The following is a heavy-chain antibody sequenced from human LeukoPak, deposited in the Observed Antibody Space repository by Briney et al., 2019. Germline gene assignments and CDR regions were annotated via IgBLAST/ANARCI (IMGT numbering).Heavy chain of an antibody. Sequence: GGSLRLSCAASGFSFSNYGMHWVRQAPGKGLEWVAFIRYDGSNKDYADSVKGRFTISISRDNSKNTLYLQMNSLRAEDTAVYYCAKDARYCSGGNCYSTTTFDHWGQGTLVTVSS. CDR3: AKDARYCSGGNCYSTTTFDH. CDR2: IRYDGSNK. D-gene: IGHD2-15*01. CDR1: GFSFSNYG. J-gene: IGHJ4*02. V-gene: IGHV3-30*02.